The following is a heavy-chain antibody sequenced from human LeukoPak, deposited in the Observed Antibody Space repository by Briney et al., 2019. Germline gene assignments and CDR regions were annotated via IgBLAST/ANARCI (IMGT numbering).Heavy chain of an antibody. J-gene: IGHJ4*02. Sequence: PGGSLRLSCAASGFTFSSYSMTWVRQAPGKGLEWVSYISSSSSTIYYADSVKGRFIISRDNTKNSRYLQMNSLRAEDTAVYYCARDSGGYSYALWDYWGQGTLVTVSS. CDR2: ISSSSSTI. V-gene: IGHV3-48*01. CDR1: GFTFSSYS. D-gene: IGHD5-18*01. CDR3: ARDSGGYSYALWDY.